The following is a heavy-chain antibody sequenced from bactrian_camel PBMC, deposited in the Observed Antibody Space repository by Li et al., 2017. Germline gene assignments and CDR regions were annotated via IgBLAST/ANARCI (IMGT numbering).Heavy chain of an antibody. CDR2: ITSGGGRK. V-gene: IGHV3S31*01. D-gene: IGHD1*01. CDR3: ATAYQITVRDHCAY. J-gene: IGHJ4*01. Sequence: VQLVESGGGSVQPGGSLRLSCQASGFTFSSYYMSWVRQAPGKGLEWVSGITSGGGRKYYADSVKGRFTISRDNANNTLYLQLNSLKTEDTAVYFCATAYQITVRDHCAYRGQGTQVTVS. CDR1: GFTFSSYY.